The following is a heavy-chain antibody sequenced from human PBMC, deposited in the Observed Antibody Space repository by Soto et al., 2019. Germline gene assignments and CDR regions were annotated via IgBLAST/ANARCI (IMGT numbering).Heavy chain of an antibody. CDR2: MNPNSGNT. CDR3: ARELYFAWGSAVGV. Sequence: ASVKVSCKASGYSFTSYDINWVRQATGHGLEWMGWMNPNSGNTGYAQKFQGRVTMTRNTSISTAYMELSSLRSEATAVYYRARELYFAWGSAVGVWSQRTMV. D-gene: IGHD3-9*01. V-gene: IGHV1-8*01. J-gene: IGHJ3*01. CDR1: GYSFTSYD.